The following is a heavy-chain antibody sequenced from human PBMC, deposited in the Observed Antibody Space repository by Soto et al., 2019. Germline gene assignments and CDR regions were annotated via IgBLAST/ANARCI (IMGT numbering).Heavy chain of an antibody. Sequence: GGSLRLSCAASGFTFSSYGMHWVRQAPGKGLEWVAVIWYDGSNKYYADSVKGRFTISRDNSKNTLYLQMNSLRAEDTAVYYCARGDQWLVGGMDVWGQGTTVTVSS. V-gene: IGHV3-33*01. CDR1: GFTFSSYG. J-gene: IGHJ6*02. CDR3: ARGDQWLVGGMDV. D-gene: IGHD6-19*01. CDR2: IWYDGSNK.